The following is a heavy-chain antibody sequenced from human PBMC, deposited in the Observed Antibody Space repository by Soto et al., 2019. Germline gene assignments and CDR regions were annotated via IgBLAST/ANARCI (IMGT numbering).Heavy chain of an antibody. D-gene: IGHD3-22*01. CDR2: ISYSGTT. CDR1: GGSISSYY. V-gene: IGHV4-59*01. Sequence: SSETLSLTCAVSGGSISSYYWSWIRQPPGKGLEWIGHISYSGTTNYNPSLQSRVTMSLDTSKNHFSLRLSSVTAADTAVYYCAGSTYYYDSSGYYPFDPWGQGTLVTVSS. J-gene: IGHJ5*02. CDR3: AGSTYYYDSSGYYPFDP.